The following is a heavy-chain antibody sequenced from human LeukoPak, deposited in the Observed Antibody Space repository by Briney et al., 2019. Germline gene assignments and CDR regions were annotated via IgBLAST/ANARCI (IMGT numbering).Heavy chain of an antibody. J-gene: IGHJ4*02. V-gene: IGHV3-23*01. CDR1: GFTFRTNA. CDR3: AKGSNSDPNGLTDY. CDR2: ISADGST. Sequence: GGSLRLSCGASGFTFRTNAMDWVRQAPGKGLEWVSSISADGSTYYAGSVEGRSPLYRDNSKNTLFLYMSSLRVEDTALYYCAKGSNSDPNGLTDYWGQGTLVTVSS. D-gene: IGHD3-16*01.